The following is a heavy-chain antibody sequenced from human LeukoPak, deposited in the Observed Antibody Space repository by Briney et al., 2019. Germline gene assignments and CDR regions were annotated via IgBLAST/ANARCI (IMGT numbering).Heavy chain of an antibody. CDR3: AKNGGSQCYSHLDS. D-gene: IGHD2-15*01. CDR1: GFTFSSYA. J-gene: IGHJ4*02. V-gene: IGHV3-23*01. CDR2: TSGSGGST. Sequence: GGSLRLSCAASGFTFSSYAMSWVRQAPGKGLEWVSGTSGSGGSTYYAGSVKGRLTISRDNSKNTLYLQMNSLRVEDTAVYYCAKNGGSQCYSHLDSWGQGTLVTVSS.